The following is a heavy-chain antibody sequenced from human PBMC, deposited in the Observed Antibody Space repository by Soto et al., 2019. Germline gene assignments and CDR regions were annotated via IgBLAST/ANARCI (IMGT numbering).Heavy chain of an antibody. Sequence: GGSLRLSCAASGFTFSSYSMNWVRQAPGKGLEWVSYISSSSSTIYYADSVKGRFTISRDNAKNSLYLQMNSLRDEDTAVYYCARDSSHYYDSSGYYQGLPYYYGMDVWGQGTTVTVSS. V-gene: IGHV3-48*02. D-gene: IGHD3-22*01. CDR3: ARDSSHYYDSSGYYQGLPYYYGMDV. J-gene: IGHJ6*02. CDR2: ISSSSSTI. CDR1: GFTFSSYS.